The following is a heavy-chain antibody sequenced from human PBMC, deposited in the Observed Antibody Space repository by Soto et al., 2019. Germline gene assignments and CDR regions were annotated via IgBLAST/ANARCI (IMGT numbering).Heavy chain of an antibody. CDR3: ARRARPDFYYMDV. V-gene: IGHV3-64*01. CDR1: GFTLIGYA. J-gene: IGHJ6*03. CDR2: ISSKGVGT. Sequence: GGFLRLSCAASGFTLIGYAMDWVRQAPGKGLEYVSGISSKGVGTYYANSVQGRFTISRDNSKNTVYLQMGSLRPEDMAVYYCARRARPDFYYMDVWGKGTTVTVSS. D-gene: IGHD6-6*01.